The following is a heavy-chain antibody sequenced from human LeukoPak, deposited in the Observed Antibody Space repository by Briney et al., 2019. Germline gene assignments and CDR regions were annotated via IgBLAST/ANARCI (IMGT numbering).Heavy chain of an antibody. CDR2: IYPGDSDT. V-gene: IGHV5-51*01. CDR1: GYSFTSYW. Sequence: GESLKISCKGSGYSFTSYWIGWVRQMPGKGLEWMGIIYPGDSDTRYSPSFQGQVTISADKSISTAYLQWSSLKASDTAMYYCARRPLDRMAAASYYFDYWGQGTLVTVSS. J-gene: IGHJ4*02. CDR3: ARRPLDRMAAASYYFDY. D-gene: IGHD6-13*01.